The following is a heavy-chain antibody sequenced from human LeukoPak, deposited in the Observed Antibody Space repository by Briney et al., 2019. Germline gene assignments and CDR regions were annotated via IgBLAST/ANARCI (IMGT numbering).Heavy chain of an antibody. J-gene: IGHJ4*02. D-gene: IGHD3-22*01. V-gene: IGHV1-46*01. Sequence: ASVKVSCKASGYTFSTYYMHWVRQAPGQGLEWMGIINPSGTDSNYAQKFQGRVTMTTDTSTSTAYMELRSLRSDDTAVYYCARVGIYAYYYDSSGYYYWGQGTLVTVSS. CDR1: GYTFSTYY. CDR2: INPSGTDS. CDR3: ARVGIYAYYYDSSGYYY.